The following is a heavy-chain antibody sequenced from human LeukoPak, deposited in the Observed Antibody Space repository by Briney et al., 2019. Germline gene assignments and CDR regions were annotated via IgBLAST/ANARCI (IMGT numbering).Heavy chain of an antibody. Sequence: ASVKVSCKASGYTFTSYYMHWVRQAPGQGLEWMGIINPSGGSTSYAQKFQGRVTMTRDTSTSTVYMELSSLRSEDTAVYYCARDLGIVVVVAATPGVDCWGQGTLVTVSS. D-gene: IGHD2-15*01. J-gene: IGHJ4*02. V-gene: IGHV1-46*01. CDR1: GYTFTSYY. CDR3: ARDLGIVVVVAATPGVDC. CDR2: INPSGGST.